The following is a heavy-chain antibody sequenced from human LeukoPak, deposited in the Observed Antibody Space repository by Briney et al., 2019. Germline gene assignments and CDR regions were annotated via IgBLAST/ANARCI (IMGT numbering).Heavy chain of an antibody. CDR2: IYISGSA. J-gene: IGHJ4*02. Sequence: SETLSLTCTVSGGSVSSYYWSWIRQPAGKGLEWIGRIYISGSAHYKPSFKGRVTMSVDTSKNQSSLKLDTLTSEDTAVYYCARDRSITMIVGLDEWGQGTLVTVSS. CDR1: GGSVSSYY. D-gene: IGHD3-22*01. CDR3: ARDRSITMIVGLDE. V-gene: IGHV4-4*07.